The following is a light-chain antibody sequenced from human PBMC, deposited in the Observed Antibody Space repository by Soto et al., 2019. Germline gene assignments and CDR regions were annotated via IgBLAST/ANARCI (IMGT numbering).Light chain of an antibody. J-gene: IGKJ1*01. Sequence: EIVLTQSPGTLSLSPGERATLSCRASQSVSSSYLAWYQQQPGQAPRLLIYGASSRATGIPDRFSGSGSGTDFTLTISRLEPDAFVVYYCQQYGSSPWTFGQGTKVEIK. CDR3: QQYGSSPWT. CDR2: GAS. CDR1: QSVSSSY. V-gene: IGKV3-20*01.